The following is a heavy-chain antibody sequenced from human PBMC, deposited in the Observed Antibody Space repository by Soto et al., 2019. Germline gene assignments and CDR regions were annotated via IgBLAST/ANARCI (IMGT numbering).Heavy chain of an antibody. V-gene: IGHV3-23*01. CDR1: GFTFSSYA. Sequence: GGSLRLSCAASGFTFSSYAMSWVRQAPGKGLEWVSAISGSGGSTYYADSVKGRFTISRDNSKNTLYLQMNSLRAEDTAVYYCAKRRGYCSGGSCYNYYYMDVWGKGTTVTVSS. CDR3: AKRRGYCSGGSCYNYYYMDV. D-gene: IGHD2-15*01. J-gene: IGHJ6*03. CDR2: ISGSGGST.